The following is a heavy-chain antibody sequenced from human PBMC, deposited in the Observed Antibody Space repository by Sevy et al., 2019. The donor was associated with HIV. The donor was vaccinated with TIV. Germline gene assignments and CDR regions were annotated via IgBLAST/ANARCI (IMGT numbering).Heavy chain of an antibody. CDR1: GVTFGDYA. D-gene: IGHD2-21*02. Sequence: GGSLRLSCTASGVTFGDYAMSWFRQAPGRRLEWVGFIRSETYGETTEYAASVKGRFTVSRDDSKSIVYLQMNSLKTDDTAVYYCTRRASRVYGDHLNLYWGQGTLVTVSS. CDR3: TRRASRVYGDHLNLY. J-gene: IGHJ4*02. CDR2: IRSETYGETT. V-gene: IGHV3-49*03.